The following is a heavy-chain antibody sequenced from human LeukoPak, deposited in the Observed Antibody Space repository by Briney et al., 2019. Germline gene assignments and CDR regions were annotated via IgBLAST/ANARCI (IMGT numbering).Heavy chain of an antibody. V-gene: IGHV3-23*01. J-gene: IGHJ4*02. CDR3: TTRYGDISRNYYFDS. CDR2: INESAAIT. Sequence: GGSLRLSCAASGFTFSNAGMGWVRQAPGKGLEWVSSINESAAITKYADAVNGRSTISRDNSQNILYLQMYSLRVEDTAVYYCTTRYGDISRNYYFDSWGQGTLVSVSS. D-gene: IGHD4-17*01. CDR1: GFTFSNAG.